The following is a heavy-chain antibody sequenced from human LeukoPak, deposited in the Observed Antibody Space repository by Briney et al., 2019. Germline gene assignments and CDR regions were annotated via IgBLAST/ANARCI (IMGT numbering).Heavy chain of an antibody. D-gene: IGHD1-14*01. Sequence: PGGSLRLSCAASGFTFSSSAMSWVRQAPGKGLYWVSAISGSGTGTYYADSVKGRFTISRDNSKNTLYLQMNSLRAEDTAVYYCARGIPGLTWGQGTLVTVSS. CDR3: ARGIPGLT. CDR2: ISGSGTGT. V-gene: IGHV3-23*01. J-gene: IGHJ4*02. CDR1: GFTFSSSA.